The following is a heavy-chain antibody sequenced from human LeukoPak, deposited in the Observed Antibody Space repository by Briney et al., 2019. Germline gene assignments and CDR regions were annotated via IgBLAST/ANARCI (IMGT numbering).Heavy chain of an antibody. D-gene: IGHD3-9*01. CDR2: ISSLSGSI. Sequence: GGSLRLSCAASGFTFSSYSMNWVRQAPGEGLEWVSYISSLSGSIYYADSVKGRFTISRDNAKNSLYLQMDSLRAEDTAVYYCARAVGVYFDWLLPTLGFDYWGQGTLVTVSS. CDR1: GFTFSSYS. J-gene: IGHJ4*02. V-gene: IGHV3-48*01. CDR3: ARAVGVYFDWLLPTLGFDY.